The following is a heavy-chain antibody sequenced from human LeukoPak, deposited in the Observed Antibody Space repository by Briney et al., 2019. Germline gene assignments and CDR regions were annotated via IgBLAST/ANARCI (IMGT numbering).Heavy chain of an antibody. V-gene: IGHV3-23*01. J-gene: IGHJ4*02. CDR3: AKGDLGSMVRGVSDY. CDR2: ISGSGGST. Sequence: GGTLRLSCAASGFTFSSYGMSWVRQAPGKGLEWVSAISGSGGSTYYADSVKGRFTISRDNSENTLYLQMNSLRAEDTAVYYCAKGDLGSMVRGVSDYWGQGTLVTVSS. CDR1: GFTFSSYG. D-gene: IGHD3-10*01.